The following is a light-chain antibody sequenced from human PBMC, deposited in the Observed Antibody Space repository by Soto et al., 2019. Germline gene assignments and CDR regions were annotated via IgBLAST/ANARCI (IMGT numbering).Light chain of an antibody. CDR2: DVS. CDR1: SSDVGRYNY. CDR3: CTYAGSSIPYV. Sequence: QSVLTQPRSVSGSPGQSVTISCTGTSSDVGRYNYVSWYQQHPGKAPKLMIYDVSKRPSGVPDRFSGSKSGNTASLTISGLQADDEADYYCCTYAGSSIPYVFGTGTKVTVL. J-gene: IGLJ1*01. V-gene: IGLV2-11*01.